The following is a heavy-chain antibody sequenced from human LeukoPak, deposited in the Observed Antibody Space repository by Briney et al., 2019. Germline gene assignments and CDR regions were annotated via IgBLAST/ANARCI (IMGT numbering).Heavy chain of an antibody. CDR1: GYTFTGYY. V-gene: IGHV1-2*02. Sequence: ASVKVSCKASGYTFTGYYMHWVRQAPGQGLEWMGWINPNSGGTNYAQKFQGRVTMTRDTSISTAYMELSRLRSDDTAVYYCARNLFRGFTQVGATRGFGMDVWGQGTTVTVSS. J-gene: IGHJ6*02. CDR3: ARNLFRGFTQVGATRGFGMDV. CDR2: INPNSGGT. D-gene: IGHD1-26*01.